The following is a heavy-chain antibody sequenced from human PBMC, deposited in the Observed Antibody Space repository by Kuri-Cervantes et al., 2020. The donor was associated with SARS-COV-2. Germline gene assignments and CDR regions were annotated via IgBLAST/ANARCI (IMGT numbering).Heavy chain of an antibody. D-gene: IGHD2-21*01. CDR2: ISSDGINK. CDR1: GFTFKTCA. V-gene: IGHV3-30*04. Sequence: LSLTCAASGFTFKTCAMHWVRQAPGKGLEWVAMISSDGINKSYADSVKGRLTISRDNSRNTLYLQIISLRTEDTAVFYCARARVGVFDFWGQGALVTVSS. J-gene: IGHJ4*02. CDR3: ARARVGVFDF.